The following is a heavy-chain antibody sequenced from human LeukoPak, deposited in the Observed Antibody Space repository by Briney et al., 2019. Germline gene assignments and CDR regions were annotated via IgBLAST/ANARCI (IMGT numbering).Heavy chain of an antibody. CDR3: ARVRAVYSSSWSWYFDL. V-gene: IGHV4-61*02. CDR2: IYTSGST. J-gene: IGHJ2*01. CDR1: GGSISSGSYY. D-gene: IGHD6-13*01. Sequence: SETLSLTCTVSGGSISSGSYYWSWIRQPAGKGLEWIGRIYTSGSTNYNPSLKSRVTISVDTSKNQFSLKLSSVTAADTAVYYCARVRAVYSSSWSWYFDLWGRGTLVTVSS.